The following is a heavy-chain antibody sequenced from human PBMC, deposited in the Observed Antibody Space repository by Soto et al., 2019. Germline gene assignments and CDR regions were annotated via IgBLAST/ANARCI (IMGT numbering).Heavy chain of an antibody. CDR2: IYYRGNA. D-gene: IGHD3-9*01. J-gene: IGHJ4*02. Sequence: QLQLQESGPGLVKPSETLSLTCSVSDDSINSDKYYWGWIRQPPGKGLEWIGSIYYRGNAYYNPSLQTRVTISLDKSKIQFSLKLNSVTAADSAVYFRARLEGLATISYYFDFWGPGALVTVSS. CDR3: ARLEGLATISYYFDF. CDR1: DDSINSDKYY. V-gene: IGHV4-39*01.